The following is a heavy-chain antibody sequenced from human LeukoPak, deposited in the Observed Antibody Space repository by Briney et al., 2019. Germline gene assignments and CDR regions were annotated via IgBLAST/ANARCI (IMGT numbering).Heavy chain of an antibody. Sequence: SSETLSLTCTVSGGSISSGGYYWSWIRQHPGKGLEWIGYIYYSGSTNYNPSLKSRVTISVDTSKNRFSLKLSSVTAADTAVYYCARSVGDCGGDCWFSNWFDPWGQGTLVTVSS. J-gene: IGHJ5*02. CDR3: ARSVGDCGGDCWFSNWFDP. CDR1: GGSISSGGYY. D-gene: IGHD2-21*02. CDR2: IYYSGST. V-gene: IGHV4-61*08.